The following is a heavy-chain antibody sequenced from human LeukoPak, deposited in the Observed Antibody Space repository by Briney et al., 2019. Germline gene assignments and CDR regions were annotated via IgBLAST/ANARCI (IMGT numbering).Heavy chain of an antibody. CDR3: ARDYYGDYAYYFDY. CDR1: GFTFSSYE. Sequence: GGSLRLSCAASGFTFSSYEMSWVRQAPGKGLEWVSYISSSGSTIYYADSVKGRFTISRDNAKNSLYLQMNSLRAEDTAVYYCARDYYGDYAYYFDYWGQGTLVTVSS. D-gene: IGHD4-17*01. V-gene: IGHV3-48*03. J-gene: IGHJ4*02. CDR2: ISSSGSTI.